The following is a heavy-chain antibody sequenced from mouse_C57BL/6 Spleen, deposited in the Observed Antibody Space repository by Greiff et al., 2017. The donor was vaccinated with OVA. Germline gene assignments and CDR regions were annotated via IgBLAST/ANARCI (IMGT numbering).Heavy chain of an antibody. CDR3: ARVTGHYFDY. Sequence: EVKLMESGGGLVKPGGSLKLSCAASGFTFSDYGMHWVRQAPEKGLEWVAYISSGSSTIYYADTVKGRFTISRDNAKNTLFLQMTSLRSEDTAMYYCARVTGHYFDYWGQGTTLTVSS. CDR1: GFTFSDYG. V-gene: IGHV5-17*01. CDR2: ISSGSSTI. D-gene: IGHD4-1*01. J-gene: IGHJ2*01.